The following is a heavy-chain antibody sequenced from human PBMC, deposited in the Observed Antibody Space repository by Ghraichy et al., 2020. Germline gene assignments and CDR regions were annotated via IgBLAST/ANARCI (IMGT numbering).Heavy chain of an antibody. D-gene: IGHD2-15*01. CDR1: GLTFSSYS. J-gene: IGHJ3*02. V-gene: IGHV3-21*01. CDR2: IDSSSSYI. CDR3: ARDWGYCSGGRCYSDAFDI. Sequence: GGSLRLSCAASGLTFSSYSMSWVRQAPGKGLEWVSSIDSSSSYIYYADSLKGRFTISRDNAKNSLYLQMNSLRAEDMGIYYCARDWGYCSGGRCYSDAFDIWGQGTMVTVSS.